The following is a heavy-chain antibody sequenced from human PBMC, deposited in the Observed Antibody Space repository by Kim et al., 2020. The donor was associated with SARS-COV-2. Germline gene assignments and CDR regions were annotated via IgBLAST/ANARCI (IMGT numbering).Heavy chain of an antibody. CDR3: ARDRRYYYDSSGYWPFDY. J-gene: IGHJ4*02. V-gene: IGHV4-4*02. D-gene: IGHD3-22*01. Sequence: KSRVTISVDKSKNQFSLKLSSVTAADTAVYYCARDRRYYYDSSGYWPFDYWGQGTLVTVSS.